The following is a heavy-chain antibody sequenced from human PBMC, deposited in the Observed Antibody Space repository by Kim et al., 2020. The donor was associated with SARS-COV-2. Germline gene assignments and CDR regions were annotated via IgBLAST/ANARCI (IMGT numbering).Heavy chain of an antibody. CDR2: IIPIFGTA. D-gene: IGHD4-17*01. CDR3: ARDHDTVTTGYYYYGMDV. J-gene: IGHJ6*02. Sequence: SVKVSCKASGGTFSSYAISWVRQAPGQGLEWMGGIIPIFGTANYAQKFQGRVTITADESTSTAYMELSSLRSEDTAVYYCARDHDTVTTGYYYYGMDVWGQGTTVTVSS. CDR1: GGTFSSYA. V-gene: IGHV1-69*13.